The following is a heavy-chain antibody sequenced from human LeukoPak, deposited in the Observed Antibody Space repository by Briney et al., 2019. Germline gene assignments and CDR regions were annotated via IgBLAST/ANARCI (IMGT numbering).Heavy chain of an antibody. CDR2: IYYSGST. J-gene: IGHJ4*02. Sequence: SETLSLTCTVSGGSISTYYWSWIRQPPGRGLEWIGYIYYSGSTNYSPSLQSRVTISVDTSRNQFSLRLISVTAADTAMYYCARSGTKTNGFDYWGQGTLVTVSS. CDR3: ARSGTKTNGFDY. V-gene: IGHV4-59*01. D-gene: IGHD2-8*01. CDR1: GGSISTYY.